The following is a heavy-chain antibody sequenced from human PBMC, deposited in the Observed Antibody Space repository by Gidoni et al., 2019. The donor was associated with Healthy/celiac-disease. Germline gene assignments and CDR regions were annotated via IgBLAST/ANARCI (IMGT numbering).Heavy chain of an antibody. D-gene: IGHD3-10*01. CDR3: ARHTHYYGSGSGVDY. J-gene: IGHJ4*02. Sequence: YNPSPKSRVTISVDTSKNQFSLKLSSVTAADTAVYYCARHTHYYGSGSGVDYWGQGTLVTVSS. V-gene: IGHV4-39*01.